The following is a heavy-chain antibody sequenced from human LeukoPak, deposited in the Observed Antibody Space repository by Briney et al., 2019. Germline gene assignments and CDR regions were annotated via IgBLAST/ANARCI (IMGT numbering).Heavy chain of an antibody. CDR2: ISSSSRTI. V-gene: IGHV3-48*01. Sequence: PGGSLRLSCAASGFTFSSYSMNWVRQAPGKGLEWVSYISSSSRTIYYADSVKGRFTISRDNAKNSLYLQMDRLRAEDTAMYHYIVLAVTATLGFDYWGQGTVVTVSS. D-gene: IGHD6-19*01. CDR3: IVLAVTATLGFDY. J-gene: IGHJ4*02. CDR1: GFTFSSYS.